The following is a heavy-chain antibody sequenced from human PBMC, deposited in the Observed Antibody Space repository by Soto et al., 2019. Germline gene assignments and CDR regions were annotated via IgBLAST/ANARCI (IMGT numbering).Heavy chain of an antibody. J-gene: IGHJ6*02. CDR1: GGTFSSYA. D-gene: IGHD1-26*01. V-gene: IGHV1-69*12. CDR3: AGEGSGPGGYYYYYGMDV. Sequence: QVQLVQSGAEVKKPGSSVKVSCKASGGTFSSYAISWVRQAPGQGLEWMGGIIPIFGTANYAQKFQGRVTITAAESTSTAYMELSSLRSEDTAVYYCAGEGSGPGGYYYYYGMDVWGQGTTVTVSS. CDR2: IIPIFGTA.